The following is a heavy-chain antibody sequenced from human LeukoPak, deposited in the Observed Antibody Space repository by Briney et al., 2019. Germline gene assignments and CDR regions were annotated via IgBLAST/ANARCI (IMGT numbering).Heavy chain of an antibody. Sequence: ASVKVSCKASGYTFTSYGISWVRQAPGQGLEWMGWINPNSGGTNYAQKFQGRVTMTRDTSISTAYMELSRLRSDDTAVYYCARGTGYCSSTSCYGGAFDIWGQGTMVTVS. D-gene: IGHD2-2*01. CDR1: GYTFTSYG. CDR3: ARGTGYCSSTSCYGGAFDI. J-gene: IGHJ3*02. V-gene: IGHV1-2*02. CDR2: INPNSGGT.